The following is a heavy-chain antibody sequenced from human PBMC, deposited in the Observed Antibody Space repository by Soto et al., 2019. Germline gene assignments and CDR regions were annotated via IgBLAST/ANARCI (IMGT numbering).Heavy chain of an antibody. V-gene: IGHV3-23*01. CDR2: ISGSGGST. J-gene: IGHJ5*02. D-gene: IGHD2-15*01. Sequence: VQLLESGGGLVQPGGSLRLSCAASGFTFSSYAMSCVRQAPGKGLEWVSAISGSGGSTYYADSVKGRFTISRDNSKNTLYLQMNSLSAEDTAVYYCAIDPDIVVVVAAPLFDPWGQGTLVTVSS. CDR3: AIDPDIVVVVAAPLFDP. CDR1: GFTFSSYA.